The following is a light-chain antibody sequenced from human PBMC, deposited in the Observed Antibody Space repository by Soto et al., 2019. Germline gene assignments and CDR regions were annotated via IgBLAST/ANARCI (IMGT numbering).Light chain of an antibody. J-gene: IGLJ1*01. CDR1: SSDVGGYNY. CDR2: EVT. Sequence: QSVLTQPPSASGSPEQSVTISCTGTSSDVGGYNYVSWYQQHPGKAPKLMIYEVTKRPSGVPDRFSGSKSGNTASLTVSGLLAEDEADYYCASYAGSNKVFGTGTKLTVL. V-gene: IGLV2-8*01. CDR3: ASYAGSNKV.